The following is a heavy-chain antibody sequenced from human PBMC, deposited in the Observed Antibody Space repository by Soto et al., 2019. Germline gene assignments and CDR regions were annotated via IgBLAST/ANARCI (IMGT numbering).Heavy chain of an antibody. J-gene: IGHJ6*02. CDR1: GGSISSYY. CDR3: AGDLGSSGWYGMDV. Sequence: QVQLQESGPGLVKPSETLSLTCTVSGGSISSYYWSWIRQPAGKGLEWIGRIYTSGSTNYNPSLKSRVTMSVDTSKNQFSLKVTSVTAADTAVYYCAGDLGSSGWYGMDVWGQGTTVTVSS. D-gene: IGHD6-19*01. CDR2: IYTSGST. V-gene: IGHV4-4*07.